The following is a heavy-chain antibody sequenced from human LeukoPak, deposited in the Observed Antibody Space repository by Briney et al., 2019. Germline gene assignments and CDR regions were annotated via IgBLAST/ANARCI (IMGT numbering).Heavy chain of an antibody. CDR1: GDTFSSYA. CDR3: ATEYYDSSGYYFDY. Sequence: RASVKVSCKASGDTFSSYAISWVRQAPGQGLEWMGGIIPIFGTANYAQKFQGRVTITADESTSTAYMELSSLRSEDTAVYYCATEYYDSSGYYFDYWGQGTLVTVSS. CDR2: IIPIFGTA. V-gene: IGHV1-69*13. J-gene: IGHJ4*02. D-gene: IGHD3-22*01.